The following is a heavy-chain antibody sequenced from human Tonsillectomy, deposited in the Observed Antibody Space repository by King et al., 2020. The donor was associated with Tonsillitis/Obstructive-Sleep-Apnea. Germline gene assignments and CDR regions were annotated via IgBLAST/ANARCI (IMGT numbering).Heavy chain of an antibody. CDR1: GYTFTGYY. D-gene: IGHD2-15*01. J-gene: IGHJ4*02. CDR2: INPNSGGT. CDR3: ARVHPIRVVVAASDY. V-gene: IGHV1-2*06. Sequence: VQLVESGAEVKKPGASVKVSCKASGYTFTGYYMHWVRQAPGQGLEWMGRINPNSGGTNYAQKFQGRVTMTRDTSSSTAYMELSRLRSDDTAVYDCARVHPIRVVVAASDYWGQGTLVTVSS.